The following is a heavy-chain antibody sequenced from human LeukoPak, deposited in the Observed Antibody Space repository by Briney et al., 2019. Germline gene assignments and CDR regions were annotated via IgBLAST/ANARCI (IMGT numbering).Heavy chain of an antibody. J-gene: IGHJ3*02. D-gene: IGHD3-22*01. Sequence: SETLSLTCAVYGGSFSGYYWSWIRQPPGKGLEWIGEINHSGSTNYNPSLKSRVTISVDTSKNQFSLKLSSVTAADTAVYYCARGYYYDSRGYPMVAFDIWGQGTMVTVSS. CDR2: INHSGST. CDR3: ARGYYYDSRGYPMVAFDI. CDR1: GGSFSGYY. V-gene: IGHV4-34*01.